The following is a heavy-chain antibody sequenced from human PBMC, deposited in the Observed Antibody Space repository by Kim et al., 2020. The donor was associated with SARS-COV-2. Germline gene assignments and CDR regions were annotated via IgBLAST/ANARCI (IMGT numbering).Heavy chain of an antibody. J-gene: IGHJ4*02. V-gene: IGHV3-13*05. D-gene: IGHD3-22*01. Sequence: GGSLRLSCAASGFTFSSYDMHWVRQATGKGLEWVSAIGTAGDPYYPGSVKCRFTISRENAKNSLYLQMNSLRAGDTAVYYCARGGKYYYDKRDKSPYYFDYWGQGTLVTVSS. CDR2: IGTAGDP. CDR3: ARGGKYYYDKRDKSPYYFDY. CDR1: GFTFSSYD.